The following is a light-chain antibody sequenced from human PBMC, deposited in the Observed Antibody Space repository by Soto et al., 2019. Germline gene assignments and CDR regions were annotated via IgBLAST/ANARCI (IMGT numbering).Light chain of an antibody. CDR3: HVWKAYSHHRV. CDR2: DDS. V-gene: IGLV3-21*02. J-gene: IGLJ3*02. CDR1: DIGSQT. Sequence: SYELTQPPSPSVAPGQTATITCGGDDIGSQTVHWYRLKPGQAPVLVVHDDSRRPSGTPDRVSRSNSGDTATLTISRVEAGDEANYYCHVWKAYSHHRVFGGGTQLTVL.